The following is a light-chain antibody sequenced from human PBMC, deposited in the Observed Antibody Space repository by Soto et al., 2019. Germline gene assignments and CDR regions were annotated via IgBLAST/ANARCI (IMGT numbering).Light chain of an antibody. Sequence: QSALTQPPSASGSPGQSVTISCAGTSSDVGGYNLVSWYQQHPGKAPKLMIYEVIKRPSGVPDRCSGSKSGNTASLTVSGLHAEDEADYYCSSYSGSDNFVVFGGGTKLTVL. CDR1: SSDVGGYNL. J-gene: IGLJ2*01. CDR2: EVI. CDR3: SSYSGSDNFVV. V-gene: IGLV2-8*01.